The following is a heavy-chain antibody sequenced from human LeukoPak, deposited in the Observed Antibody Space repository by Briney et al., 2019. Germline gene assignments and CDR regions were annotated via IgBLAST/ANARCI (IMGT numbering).Heavy chain of an antibody. CDR2: MNPNSGNT. Sequence: ASVKVSCKASGYTFTSYDIYWVRHATGQGLEWMGWMNPNSGNTGYTQKLQGRVTMTRNTSLSTAYMELSSLRSEDTAVYYCARGLINRSGWYVHYRIFDYWGQGTLVTVSS. D-gene: IGHD6-19*01. CDR1: GYTFTSYD. V-gene: IGHV1-8*01. CDR3: ARGLINRSGWYVHYRIFDY. J-gene: IGHJ4*02.